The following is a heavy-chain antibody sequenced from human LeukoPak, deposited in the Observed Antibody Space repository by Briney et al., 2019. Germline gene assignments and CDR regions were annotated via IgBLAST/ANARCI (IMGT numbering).Heavy chain of an antibody. CDR2: IYYSGST. J-gene: IGHJ5*02. CDR3: ARDNLELSGWFDP. V-gene: IGHV4-59*01. Sequence: SETLSLTCTVSGGSISSYYWSWIRQPPGKGLEWIGYIYYSGSTNYNPSLKSRVTISVDTSKNQSSLKLSSVTAADTAVYYCARDNLELSGWFDPWGQGTLVTVSS. CDR1: GGSISSYY. D-gene: IGHD3-16*02.